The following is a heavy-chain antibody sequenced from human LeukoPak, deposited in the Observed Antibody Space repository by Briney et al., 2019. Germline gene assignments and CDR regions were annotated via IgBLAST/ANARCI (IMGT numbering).Heavy chain of an antibody. D-gene: IGHD6-13*01. Sequence: GASVKVSCKASGYTFTGYYMHWVRQAPGQGLEWMGWINPNSGGTSYAQKFQGRVTMTRDTSISTAYMELSRLRSDDTAVYYCAREDAEGYSSPWYFDYWGQGTLVTVSS. CDR2: INPNSGGT. CDR1: GYTFTGYY. V-gene: IGHV1-2*02. CDR3: AREDAEGYSSPWYFDY. J-gene: IGHJ4*02.